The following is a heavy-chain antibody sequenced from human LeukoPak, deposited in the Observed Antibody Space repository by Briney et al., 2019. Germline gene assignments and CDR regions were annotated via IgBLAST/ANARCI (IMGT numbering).Heavy chain of an antibody. V-gene: IGHV4-59*01. J-gene: IGHJ4*02. CDR2: MYFDGSS. CDR1: GGSINSYY. CDR3: ARGQGFGED. D-gene: IGHD3-10*01. Sequence: SETLSLTCTVSGGSINSYYWSWIRQPPGKRLEWIAYMYFDGSSNYNPSLKGRVTILLDTPKNQLSLKLTSVTPADTAVYYCARGQGFGEDWGQGTLVTVSS.